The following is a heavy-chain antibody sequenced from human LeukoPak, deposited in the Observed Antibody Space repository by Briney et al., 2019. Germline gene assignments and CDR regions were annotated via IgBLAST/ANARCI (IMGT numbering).Heavy chain of an antibody. V-gene: IGHV1-46*01. CDR1: GYTFTGYY. D-gene: IGHD3-22*01. Sequence: ASVKVSCKASGYTFTGYYMHWVRQAPGQGLEWMGIINPSGGSTSYAQKFQGRVTMTRDTSTSTVYMELSSLRSEDTAVYYCARDRGYYDSSGLYSDAFDIWGQGTMVTVSS. CDR3: ARDRGYYDSSGLYSDAFDI. CDR2: INPSGGST. J-gene: IGHJ3*02.